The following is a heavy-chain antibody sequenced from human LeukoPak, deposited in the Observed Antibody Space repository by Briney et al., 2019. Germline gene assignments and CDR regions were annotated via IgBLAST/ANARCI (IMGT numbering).Heavy chain of an antibody. CDR1: GFTFSSYS. Sequence: PGGSLRHSCVASGFTFSSYSMNWVRQAPWKGLDWVSYISSVSSNIYYADSVKGRFTISRDNAKNSLYLQMNSLRAEDTAVSYCAKFRLSNYDILTGYYYYLDSWGQGTLVTVSS. D-gene: IGHD3-9*01. CDR2: ISSVSSNI. CDR3: AKFRLSNYDILTGYYYYLDS. J-gene: IGHJ4*02. V-gene: IGHV3-48*01.